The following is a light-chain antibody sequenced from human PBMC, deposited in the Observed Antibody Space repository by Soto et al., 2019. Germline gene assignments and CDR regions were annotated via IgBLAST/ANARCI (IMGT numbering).Light chain of an antibody. CDR1: QSVRRY. CDR2: DSS. CDR3: QQRSDWPLI. Sequence: EIVLTQSPATLSLSPGERATLSCRASQSVRRYLAWYQQKPGQAPRLLIYDSSNRAAGIPARFSGSGSGTDFTLTISSLEPEDFAIYYCQQRSDWPLIFGGGTDVEI. J-gene: IGKJ4*01. V-gene: IGKV3-11*01.